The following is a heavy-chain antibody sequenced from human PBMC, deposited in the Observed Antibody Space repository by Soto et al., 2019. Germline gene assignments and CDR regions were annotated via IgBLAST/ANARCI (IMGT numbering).Heavy chain of an antibody. CDR2: IYHSGST. D-gene: IGHD2-15*01. CDR3: ARVVVVPAIWGDYFAS. Sequence: QLQLQESGSGLVKPSQTLSLTCAVAGGSITSGGYSWSWIRQPPGKGLEWIANIYHSGSTYYNPSLKSRVTISLNRYNNQCYLDLSSVTAADTAVYYCARVVVVPAIWGDYFASWGQGTLVNVSS. V-gene: IGHV4-30-2*01. J-gene: IGHJ4*02. CDR1: GGSITSGGYS.